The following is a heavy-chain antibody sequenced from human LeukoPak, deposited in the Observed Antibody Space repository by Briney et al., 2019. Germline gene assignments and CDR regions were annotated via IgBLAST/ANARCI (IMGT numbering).Heavy chain of an antibody. D-gene: IGHD3-10*01. V-gene: IGHV1-8*01. J-gene: IGHJ4*02. CDR3: ARGVDPSGSLVSDY. CDR1: GYTFTSYD. CDR2: MNPNSGNT. Sequence: ASVKVSCKASGYTFTSYDINWVRQATGQGLEWMGWMNPNSGNTGYAQKFQGRVTMTRNTSIGTAYMELSSLRSEDTAVYYCARGVDPSGSLVSDYWGQGTLVTVSS.